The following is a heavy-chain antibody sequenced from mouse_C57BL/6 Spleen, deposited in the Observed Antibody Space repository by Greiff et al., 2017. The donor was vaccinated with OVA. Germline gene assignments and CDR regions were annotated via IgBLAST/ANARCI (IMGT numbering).Heavy chain of an antibody. V-gene: IGHV1-76*01. CDR1: GYTFTDYY. J-gene: IGHJ4*01. Sequence: VQLQQSGAELVRPGASVKLSCKASGYTFTDYYINWVKQRPGQGLEWIARIYPGSGNTYYNEKFKGKATLTAEKSSSTAYMQLSSLTSEDSAVYFCARYGGYYCAMDYWGQGTSVTVSS. CDR2: IYPGSGNT. D-gene: IGHD2-2*01. CDR3: ARYGGYYCAMDY.